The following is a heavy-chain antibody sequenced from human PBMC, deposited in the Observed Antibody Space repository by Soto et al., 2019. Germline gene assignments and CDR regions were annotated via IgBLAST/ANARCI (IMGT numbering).Heavy chain of an antibody. D-gene: IGHD3-10*01. J-gene: IGHJ4*02. CDR1: GYNFRSYA. CDR2: ISYDGSNE. CDR3: AKDRAVRRVSPMDS. V-gene: IGHV3-30*18. Sequence: GGSLRLSCVGSGYNFRSYAMHWVRQGPGKGLQWVAVISYDGSNEYYAESVKGRFTISRDNSKNTLYLQMNSLRLEDTALYYCAKDRAVRRVSPMDSWGQGTLVTVSS.